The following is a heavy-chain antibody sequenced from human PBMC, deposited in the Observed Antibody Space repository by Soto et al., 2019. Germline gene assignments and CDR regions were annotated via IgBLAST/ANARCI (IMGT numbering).Heavy chain of an antibody. D-gene: IGHD1-1*01. V-gene: IGHV1-2*02. J-gene: IGHJ4*02. Sequence: ASVKVSCKASGYTFSDYYIHWVRQAPGQGLEWMGWINPNSGGTKYAPKFQGGVTMTRDTSITTAYMELSRLRSGDTAVYYCAKEQATAKPEGAGFWGQGTLVTVYS. CDR2: INPNSGGT. CDR3: AKEQATAKPEGAGF. CDR1: GYTFSDYY.